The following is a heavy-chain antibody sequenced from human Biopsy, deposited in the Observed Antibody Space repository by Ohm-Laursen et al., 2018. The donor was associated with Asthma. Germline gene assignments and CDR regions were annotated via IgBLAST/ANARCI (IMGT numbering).Heavy chain of an antibody. V-gene: IGHV3-30*18. CDR1: GFTFSNYG. J-gene: IGHJ4*02. CDR2: ISFDGSNK. CDR3: AKDVFPGWELRRGPDY. D-gene: IGHD1-26*01. Sequence: SLRLSCTASGFTFSNYGMHWVRQAPGKGLDWVAVISFDGSNKNYTDSVNGRFTIYRDNSRNTLHLQMNSLRAEDTAVYYCAKDVFPGWELRRGPDYWGQGTLVTVSS.